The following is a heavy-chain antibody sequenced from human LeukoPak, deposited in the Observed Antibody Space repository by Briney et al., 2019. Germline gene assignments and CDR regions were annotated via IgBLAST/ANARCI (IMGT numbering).Heavy chain of an antibody. CDR1: GFTFSSYG. V-gene: IGHV3-30*03. D-gene: IGHD3-22*01. CDR2: ISYDGSNK. J-gene: IGHJ3*02. Sequence: GGSLRLSCAASGFTFSSYGMHWVRQAPGKGLEWVAVISYDGSNKYYADSVKGRFTISRDNSKNTLYLQMNSLRAEDTAVYYCARASRRIRQITMIVGASAFDIWGQGTMVTVSS. CDR3: ARASRRIRQITMIVGASAFDI.